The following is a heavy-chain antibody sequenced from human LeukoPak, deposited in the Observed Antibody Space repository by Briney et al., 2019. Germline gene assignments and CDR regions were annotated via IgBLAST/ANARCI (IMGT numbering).Heavy chain of an antibody. D-gene: IGHD1-26*01. Sequence: SETLSLTCAVYGGFFSGYYWSWIRQPPGKGLEWIGEINHSGSTNYNPSLKSRVTISVDKSKNQFSLKLSSVTAADTAVYYCARVSSGSYYSGVDLGYFDYWGQGTLVTVSS. CDR3: ARVSSGSYYSGVDLGYFDY. J-gene: IGHJ4*02. CDR1: GGFFSGYY. CDR2: INHSGST. V-gene: IGHV4-34*01.